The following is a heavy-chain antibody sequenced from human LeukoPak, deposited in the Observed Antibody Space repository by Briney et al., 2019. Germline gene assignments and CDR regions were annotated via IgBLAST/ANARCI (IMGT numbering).Heavy chain of an antibody. CDR1: GGTFSSYA. Sequence: ASVKVSCKASGGTFSSYAISWVRQAPGQGLEWMGGIIPIFGTANYAQKFQGRVTITADESTSTAYMELSSLRSEDTAVYYCARSQLPKVGYYYYMDVWGKGTTVTVSS. J-gene: IGHJ6*03. D-gene: IGHD2-2*01. CDR2: IIPIFGTA. CDR3: ARSQLPKVGYYYYMDV. V-gene: IGHV1-69*13.